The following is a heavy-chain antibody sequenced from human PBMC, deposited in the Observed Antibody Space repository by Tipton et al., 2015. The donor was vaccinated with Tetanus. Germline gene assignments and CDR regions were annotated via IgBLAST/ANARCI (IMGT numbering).Heavy chain of an antibody. Sequence: LRLSCSVSGGSVSSGGYYWTWIRQHPGKGLEWIGYIYYSGSTYYNPSLQSRVTISVDTSKNQFSLRLTSVTAADTAVYYCARGGSDWSWYLQHWGQCTLVTVSS. CDR1: GGSVSSGGYY. V-gene: IGHV4-31*02. J-gene: IGHJ1*01. CDR2: IYYSGST. D-gene: IGHD6-19*01. CDR3: ARGGSDWSWYLQH.